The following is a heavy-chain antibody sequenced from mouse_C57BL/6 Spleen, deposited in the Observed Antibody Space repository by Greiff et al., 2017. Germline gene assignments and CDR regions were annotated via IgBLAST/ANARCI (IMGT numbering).Heavy chain of an antibody. V-gene: IGHV1-64*01. D-gene: IGHD2-5*01. J-gene: IGHJ4*01. CDR3: ARDSKRARDD. Sequence: QVQLQQPGPELVKPGASVKLSCKASGYTFTSSWMNWVKQRPGKGLEWIGVIHPNSGSTNYNEKFKSKATLTVDNSSSKAYRQLSSQTSEDSAGYYCARDSKRARDDWGQGTSVTVSS. CDR1: GYTFTSSW. CDR2: IHPNSGST.